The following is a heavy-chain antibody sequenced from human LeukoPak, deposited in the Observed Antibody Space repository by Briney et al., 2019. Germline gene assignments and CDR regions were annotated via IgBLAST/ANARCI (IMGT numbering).Heavy chain of an antibody. J-gene: IGHJ3*02. CDR3: SRRSRAAAGGAFDI. CDR2: LHHSGST. CDR1: GDSISPYY. D-gene: IGHD6-13*01. V-gene: IGHV4-59*01. Sequence: PSKTLSLTCTVSGDSISPYYWGWTRQPPGKGLEWIGYLHHSGSTNYNPSLKSRVTISVDTSKNQFSLKLSSVTAADTAVYYCSRRSRAAAGGAFDIWGQGTMVTVSS.